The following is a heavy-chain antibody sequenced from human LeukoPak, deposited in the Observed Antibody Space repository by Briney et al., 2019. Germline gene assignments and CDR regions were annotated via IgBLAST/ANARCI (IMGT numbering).Heavy chain of an antibody. D-gene: IGHD2-8*01. CDR1: GFPFSSYA. CDR2: ISGSGGST. V-gene: IGHV3-23*01. CDR3: AKDYVGVIPDAFDI. J-gene: IGHJ3*02. Sequence: GGSLRLSCAASGFPFSSYAMTWVRQAPGKGLEWVSAISGSGGSTYYADSVKGRFTISRDNSKNTLYLQMSSLRVKDTAVYRCAKDYVGVIPDAFDIWGQGTMVTVSS.